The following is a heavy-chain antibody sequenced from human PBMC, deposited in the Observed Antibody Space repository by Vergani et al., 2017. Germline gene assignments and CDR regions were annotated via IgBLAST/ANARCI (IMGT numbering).Heavy chain of an antibody. CDR3: ARRRAGLPFDY. D-gene: IGHD3/OR15-3a*01. Sequence: QVQLQESGPGLVKPSETLSLTCTVSGGSISSSSYYWGWIRQPPGKGLEWIGSIYYSGSTYYNPSRKSRVTISVDTSKNQFSLKLSSVTAADTAVYYCARRRAGLPFDYWGQGTLVTVSS. V-gene: IGHV4-39*01. CDR1: GGSISSSSYY. J-gene: IGHJ4*02. CDR2: IYYSGST.